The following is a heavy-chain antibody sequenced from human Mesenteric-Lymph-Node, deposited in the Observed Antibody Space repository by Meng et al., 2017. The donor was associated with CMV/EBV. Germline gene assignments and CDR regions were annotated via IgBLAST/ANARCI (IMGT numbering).Heavy chain of an antibody. D-gene: IGHD3-22*01. CDR2: IRSKAYGGTT. V-gene: IGHV3-49*04. CDR1: GFTFSDYA. J-gene: IGHJ4*02. CDR3: TRGVNYYDSSGYLSEFDY. Sequence: GESLKISCAASGFTFSDYAMHWVRQAPGKGLEWVGFIRSKAYGGTTEYAASVKGRFTISRDDSKSIAYLQMNSLKTEDTAVYYCTRGVNYYDSSGYLSEFDYWGQGTLVTVSS.